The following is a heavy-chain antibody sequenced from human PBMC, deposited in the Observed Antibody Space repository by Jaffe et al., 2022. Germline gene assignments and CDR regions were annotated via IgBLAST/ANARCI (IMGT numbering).Heavy chain of an antibody. CDR1: GFTFSSYS. CDR2: ISSSSSTI. J-gene: IGHJ4*02. Sequence: EVQLVESGGGLVQPGGSLRLSCAASGFTFSSYSMNWVRQAPGKGLEWVSYISSSSSTIYYADSVKGRFTISRDNAKNSLYLQMNSLRAEDTAVYYCASNGNIPPLIWGQGTLVTVSS. V-gene: IGHV3-48*01. CDR3: ASNGNIPPLI. D-gene: IGHD2-2*02.